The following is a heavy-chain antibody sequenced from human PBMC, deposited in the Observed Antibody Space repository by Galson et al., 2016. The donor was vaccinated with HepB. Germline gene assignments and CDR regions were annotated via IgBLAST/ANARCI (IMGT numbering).Heavy chain of an antibody. D-gene: IGHD3-10*01. J-gene: IGHJ6*02. V-gene: IGHV3-43*01. Sequence: SLRLSCAASGFTFDDYIMHWVRQRPGKGLEWVSLIAWDGGGTFYADSVKGRFTISRDSSKNSLFLQMNSLRSEDTALYYCAKGIGYYYYDLDVWGQGTTVTVSS. CDR1: GFTFDDYI. CDR2: IAWDGGGT. CDR3: AKGIGYYYYDLDV.